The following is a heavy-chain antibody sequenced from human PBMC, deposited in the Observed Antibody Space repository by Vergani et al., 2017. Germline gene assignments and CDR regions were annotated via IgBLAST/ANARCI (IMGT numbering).Heavy chain of an antibody. CDR3: ARGLRLYYYESSGYYPDTYFDY. D-gene: IGHD3-22*01. V-gene: IGHV4-34*01. Sequence: QVQLQQWGAGLLKPSETLSLTCAVYGGSFSGYYWSWIRQPPGKGLEWIGEINHSGSTNYNPSLKSRVTISVDTSKKQFSLKLSSVIAADTAVYYCARGLRLYYYESSGYYPDTYFDYWGQGTLVTVSS. CDR1: GGSFSGYY. J-gene: IGHJ4*02. CDR2: INHSGST.